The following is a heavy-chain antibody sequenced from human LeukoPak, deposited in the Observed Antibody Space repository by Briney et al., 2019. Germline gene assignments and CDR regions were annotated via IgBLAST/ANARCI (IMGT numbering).Heavy chain of an antibody. D-gene: IGHD6-13*01. J-gene: IGHJ6*03. Sequence: GSLRLSCTASGFTFSGYAMSWVRQPPGKGLEWIGEIYHSGSTNYNPSLKSRVTISVDKSKNQFSLKLSSVTAADTAVYYCARGPGYSSSWYYYYYYMDVWGKGTTVTVSS. CDR1: GFTFSGYA. V-gene: IGHV4-34*01. CDR3: ARGPGYSSSWYYYYYYMDV. CDR2: IYHSGST.